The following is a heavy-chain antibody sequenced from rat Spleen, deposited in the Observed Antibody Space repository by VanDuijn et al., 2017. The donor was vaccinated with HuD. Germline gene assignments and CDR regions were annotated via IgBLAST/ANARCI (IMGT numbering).Heavy chain of an antibody. D-gene: IGHD1-11*01. V-gene: IGHV5S13*01. J-gene: IGHJ3*01. CDR1: GFTFSNYG. CDR2: INIDGGDT. Sequence: EVQLVESGGGLVQPGRSLKLSCAASGFTFSNYGMAWIRQAPGKGLEWVSSINIDGGDTYYADSVRGRFTISRDNAKTALYLQMNRLRSEDTATYYCTRGGNYDFDYWGQGTLVTVSS. CDR3: TRGGNYDFDY.